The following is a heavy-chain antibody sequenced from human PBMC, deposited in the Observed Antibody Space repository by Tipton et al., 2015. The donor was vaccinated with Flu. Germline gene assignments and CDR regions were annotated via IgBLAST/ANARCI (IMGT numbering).Heavy chain of an antibody. Sequence: LRLSCTVSGVSMGTYSWSWIRQPPGKGLEWIGHTTYSGTTSYNPSLQSRVSISIETSKNQFSLKLSSVTAADTAVYYCARHSGSRSYPLDYWGQGTLVTVSS. CDR2: TTYSGTT. CDR3: ARHSGSRSYPLDY. D-gene: IGHD3-10*01. J-gene: IGHJ4*02. CDR1: GVSMGTYS. V-gene: IGHV4-59*08.